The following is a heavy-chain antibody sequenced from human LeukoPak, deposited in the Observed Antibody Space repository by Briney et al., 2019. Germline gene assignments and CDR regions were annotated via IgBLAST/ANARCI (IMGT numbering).Heavy chain of an antibody. Sequence: SETLSLTCTVSGGSIGNYYWSWIRQPPGKGLEWLGSVSYSGSTDHNSSLKSRVTLSVDTSKNQFSLNLNSVTAADTAVYYCARGSMGGSGTYYRDYYYGMDVWGQGTTVTVSS. D-gene: IGHD3-10*01. CDR1: GGSIGNYY. CDR3: ARGSMGGSGTYYRDYYYGMDV. V-gene: IGHV4-59*12. J-gene: IGHJ6*02. CDR2: VSYSGST.